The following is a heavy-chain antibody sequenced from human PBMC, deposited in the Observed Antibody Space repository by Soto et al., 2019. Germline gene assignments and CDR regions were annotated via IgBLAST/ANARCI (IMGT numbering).Heavy chain of an antibody. V-gene: IGHV3-53*01. CDR2: IYSGGST. D-gene: IGHD2-15*01. Sequence: EVQLVESGGGLIQPGGSLRLSCAASGFTVSSNYMSWVRQAPGKGLEWVSVIYSGGSTYYADSVKGRFTISRDNSKNTLYLQMNSLRAEDTAVYYCAKERPSSRPYYFDYWGQGTLVTVSS. CDR3: AKERPSSRPYYFDY. CDR1: GFTVSSNY. J-gene: IGHJ4*02.